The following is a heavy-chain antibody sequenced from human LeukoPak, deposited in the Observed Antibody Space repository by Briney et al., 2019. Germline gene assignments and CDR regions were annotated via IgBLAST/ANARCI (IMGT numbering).Heavy chain of an antibody. CDR1: RFTFSSYE. CDR2: ISSSGSTI. J-gene: IGHJ6*03. V-gene: IGHV3-48*03. CDR3: AHYYSYMDV. Sequence: PGGSLRLSCAASRFTFSSYEMNWVRQAPGKGLEWVSYISSSGSTIYYADSVKGRFTISRDNAKNSLYLQMNSLRAEDTAVYYCAHYYSYMDVWGKGTTVTISS.